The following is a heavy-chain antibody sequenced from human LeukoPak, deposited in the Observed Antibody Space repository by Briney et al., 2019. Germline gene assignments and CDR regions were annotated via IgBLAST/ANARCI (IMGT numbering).Heavy chain of an antibody. V-gene: IGHV5-51*01. CDR2: IYPGDSDT. Sequence: GESLKISCKGSGYSFTSYWIGWVRQMPGKGLEWMGIIYPGDSDTTYSPSFQGQVTISADKSISTAYLQWSSLKASDTAMYYCARHKGIAVAGYYYYGMDVWGQGTTVTVSS. J-gene: IGHJ6*02. D-gene: IGHD6-19*01. CDR3: ARHKGIAVAGYYYYGMDV. CDR1: GYSFTSYW.